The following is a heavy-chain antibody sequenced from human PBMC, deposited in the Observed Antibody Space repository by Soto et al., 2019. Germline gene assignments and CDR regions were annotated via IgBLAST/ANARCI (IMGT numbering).Heavy chain of an antibody. CDR3: TRVEAPSGTFVYYYYMDV. CDR2: ITHSGST. V-gene: IGHV4-34*01. D-gene: IGHD1-1*01. CDR1: GGSFRAYY. J-gene: IGHJ6*03. Sequence: QVQLQQWGAGLLKPSETLSLTCAVYGGSFRAYYWTWIRQPPGKGLEWIGEITHSGSTNYNPALKSRVTISVDTSKNQFSLKLSSVTAADTAVYFCTRVEAPSGTFVYYYYMDVWATGTTVTVSS.